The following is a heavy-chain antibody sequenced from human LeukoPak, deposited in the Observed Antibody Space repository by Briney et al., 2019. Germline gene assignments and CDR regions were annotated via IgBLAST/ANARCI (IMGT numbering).Heavy chain of an antibody. Sequence: SETLSLTYTVSGDSISPYYWSWIRQSPGKGLEWIGYIYYTGGTNYNPSLKSRVTISVDTSKNQFSLKLSSVTAADTAVYYCARASSAGSDGYYLDYWGQGTLVTVSS. CDR1: GDSISPYY. J-gene: IGHJ4*02. D-gene: IGHD2-15*01. CDR2: IYYTGGT. V-gene: IGHV4-59*01. CDR3: ARASSAGSDGYYLDY.